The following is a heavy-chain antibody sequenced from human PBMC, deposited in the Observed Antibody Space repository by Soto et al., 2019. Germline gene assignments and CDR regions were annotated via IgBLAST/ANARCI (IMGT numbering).Heavy chain of an antibody. CDR2: VHHSGTT. CDR3: ARHDVDTSMVFDY. V-gene: IGHV4-31*03. Sequence: SETLSLTCSVSGGSISSGGYYWSWLRQHAGTGLEWTGYVHHSGTTFYKSSLRSRVSMSIDTSKNHFSLNLTSVTAADAAIYYWARHDVDTSMVFDYWGQGSLVTVSS. D-gene: IGHD5-18*01. CDR1: GGSISSGGYY. J-gene: IGHJ4*02.